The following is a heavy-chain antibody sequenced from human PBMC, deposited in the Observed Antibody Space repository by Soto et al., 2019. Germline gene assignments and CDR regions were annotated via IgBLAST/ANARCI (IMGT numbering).Heavy chain of an antibody. Sequence: QVQLVQSGADVKKPGSLVKVSCKTSGGSFGSSAISWVRQAPAQGLEWMGEIIPVFDKANYAQNFQGRLTITADELTGTVFMELSSLRSEDTAVYFCARLRRDWGEAFDLWGLGTFVTVSS. CDR1: GGSFGSSA. J-gene: IGHJ3*01. CDR2: IIPVFDKA. CDR3: ARLRRDWGEAFDL. D-gene: IGHD3-16*01. V-gene: IGHV1-69*01.